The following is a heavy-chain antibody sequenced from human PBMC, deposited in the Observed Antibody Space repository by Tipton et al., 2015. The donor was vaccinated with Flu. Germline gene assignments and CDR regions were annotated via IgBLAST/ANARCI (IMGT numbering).Heavy chain of an antibody. CDR2: VYFTGTT. J-gene: IGHJ4*02. D-gene: IGHD3-16*01. Sequence: TLSLTCSVSGDSVSSGNYYWTWIRQPAGKGLEWIGHVYFTGTTYYNPSLKSRVTLSLDTSKNQFSLNLKSVTAADTAVYFCARAPFYHDHSSYLLSWGQGTLVTVSS. V-gene: IGHV4-61*09. CDR3: ARAPFYHDHSSYLLS. CDR1: GDSVSSGNYY.